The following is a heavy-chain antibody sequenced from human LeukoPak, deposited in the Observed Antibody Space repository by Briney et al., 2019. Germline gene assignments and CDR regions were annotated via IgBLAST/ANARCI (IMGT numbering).Heavy chain of an antibody. CDR3: ARGSGATMYY. D-gene: IGHD3-10*01. V-gene: IGHV4-61*02. Sequence: SETLSLTCTVSGGSISSGSYYWSWIRQPAGKGLEWIGRIYTSGSTNYNPSLKSRVTISVDTSKNQFSLKLSSVTAADTAVYYCARGSGATMYYWGQGTLVTVSS. J-gene: IGHJ4*02. CDR2: IYTSGST. CDR1: GGSISSGSYY.